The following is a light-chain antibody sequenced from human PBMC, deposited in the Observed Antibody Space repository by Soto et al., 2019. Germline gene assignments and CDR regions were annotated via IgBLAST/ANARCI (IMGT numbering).Light chain of an antibody. CDR2: GTS. CDR1: QSVDSSY. CDR3: QHYGSSPKWT. V-gene: IGKV3-20*01. Sequence: IVLTQSPGTLSLSPGQRATLSCRASQSVDSSYLAWYQQRPGQAPRLLIYGTSSRATGIPDRFSGSGSGTDFPLVISRLEPEDSAVYYCQHYGSSPKWTFGQGTKVEIK. J-gene: IGKJ1*01.